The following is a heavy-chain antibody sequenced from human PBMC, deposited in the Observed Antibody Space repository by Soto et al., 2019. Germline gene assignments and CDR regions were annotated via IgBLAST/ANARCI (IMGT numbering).Heavy chain of an antibody. V-gene: IGHV1-3*01. Sequence: GASVKVSCKASGYTFNSYAINWVRHAPGQRLEWMGWINAGNGNTKYSQKFQGRVTITRDTSASTAYMELSSLRSEDTAVYYCARDPGYSYGYNWGRGTLVTVSS. CDR3: ARDPGYSYGYN. CDR1: GYTFNSYA. CDR2: INAGNGNT. D-gene: IGHD5-18*01. J-gene: IGHJ2*01.